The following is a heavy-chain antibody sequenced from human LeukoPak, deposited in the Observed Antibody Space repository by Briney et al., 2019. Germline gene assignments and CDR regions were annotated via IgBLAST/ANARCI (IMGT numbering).Heavy chain of an antibody. J-gene: IGHJ4*02. CDR3: ARRSGIAVAGAFDY. D-gene: IGHD6-19*01. Sequence: GGSLRLSCAASGFTFTKYAMSWVRQAAGKGLEWVSAIGGSGTKTFYAESVKGRFTISRDNSKNTLYLQMNSLRAEDTAVYYCARRSGIAVAGAFDYWGQGTLVTVSS. CDR1: GFTFTKYA. CDR2: IGGSGTKT. V-gene: IGHV3-23*01.